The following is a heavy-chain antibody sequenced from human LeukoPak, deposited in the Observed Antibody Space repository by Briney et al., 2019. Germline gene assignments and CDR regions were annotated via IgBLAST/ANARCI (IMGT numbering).Heavy chain of an antibody. V-gene: IGHV3-23*01. CDR1: GFTFSSYA. Sequence: GGSLILSCAASGFTFSSYAMSWVRQAPGKGLEWISSISGSGGSTYYADSVKGRFTISRDSSKNTLYQQMNSLRAEDTAVYYCAKVPDSGNYHFDYWGQGTLVTVSS. CDR2: ISGSGGST. J-gene: IGHJ4*02. CDR3: AKVPDSGNYHFDY. D-gene: IGHD1-26*01.